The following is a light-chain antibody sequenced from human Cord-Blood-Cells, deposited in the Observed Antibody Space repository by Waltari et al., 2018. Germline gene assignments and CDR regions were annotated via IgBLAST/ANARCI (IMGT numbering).Light chain of an antibody. Sequence: DIQFTQSPSFLSASVRDRVTITCRASQGISRYLAWYQLKPWKAPKLLIYAASPLQSGVPSRFSGSGSGTEFSLTISSLQPEDFATYYWQQRNSYPYTFGQGTKLEIK. CDR1: QGISRY. CDR3: QQRNSYPYT. V-gene: IGKV1-9*01. CDR2: AAS. J-gene: IGKJ2*01.